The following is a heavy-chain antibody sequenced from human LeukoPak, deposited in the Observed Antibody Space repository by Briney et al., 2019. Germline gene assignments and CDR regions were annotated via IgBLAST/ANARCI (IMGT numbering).Heavy chain of an antibody. CDR3: ARDRYSYGYFDY. Sequence: ASVKVSCKASGYTFKNYDINWVRQAPGQGLEWMGIINPSGGSTSYAQKFQGRVTMTRDTSTSTVYMELSSLRSEDTAVYYCARDRYSYGYFDYWGQGTLVTVSS. J-gene: IGHJ4*02. D-gene: IGHD5-18*01. V-gene: IGHV1-46*02. CDR2: INPSGGST. CDR1: GYTFKNYD.